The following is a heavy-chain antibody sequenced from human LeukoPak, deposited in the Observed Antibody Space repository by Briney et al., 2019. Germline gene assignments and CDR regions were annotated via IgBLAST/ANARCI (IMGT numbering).Heavy chain of an antibody. CDR2: ISAYNGNT. D-gene: IGHD3-10*01. V-gene: IGHV1-18*03. CDR1: GYTFTSYG. CDR3: ARSMVRGVMDY. J-gene: IGHJ4*02. Sequence: ASVKVSCKASGYTFTSYGISWVRQAPGQGLEWMGWISAYNGNTNYAQKLQGRVTITRDTSASTAYMELSSLRSEDMAVYYCARSMVRGVMDYWGQGTLVTVSS.